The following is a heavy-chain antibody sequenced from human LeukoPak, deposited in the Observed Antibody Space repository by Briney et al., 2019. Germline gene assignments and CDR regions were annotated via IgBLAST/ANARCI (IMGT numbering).Heavy chain of an antibody. Sequence: GASVKASCKASGYTFTGYYMHWVRQAPGQGLEWMGWINPNSGGTNYAQKFQGRVTMTRDTSISTAYMELSRLRSDDTAVYYCARVSGEWLPQYGWYFDLWGRGTLVTVSS. V-gene: IGHV1-2*02. CDR3: ARVSGEWLPQYGWYFDL. CDR1: GYTFTGYY. CDR2: INPNSGGT. D-gene: IGHD5-12*01. J-gene: IGHJ2*01.